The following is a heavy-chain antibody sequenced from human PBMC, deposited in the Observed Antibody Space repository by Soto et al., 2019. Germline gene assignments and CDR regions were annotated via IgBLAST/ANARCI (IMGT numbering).Heavy chain of an antibody. D-gene: IGHD6-6*01. V-gene: IGHV5-51*01. CDR1: GYSFTSYW. Sequence: GESLKISCKGSGYSFTSYWIGWVRQMPGKGLEWMGIIYPGDSDTRYSPSFQGQVTISADKSISTAYLQWSSLKASDTAMYYCARPQLPGYYYSGMDVWGQGTTVTVSS. J-gene: IGHJ6*02. CDR3: ARPQLPGYYYSGMDV. CDR2: IYPGDSDT.